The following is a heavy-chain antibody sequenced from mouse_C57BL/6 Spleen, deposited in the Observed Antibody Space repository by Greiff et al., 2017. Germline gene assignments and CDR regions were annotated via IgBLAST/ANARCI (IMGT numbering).Heavy chain of an antibody. J-gene: IGHJ4*01. CDR1: GYTFTSYW. CDR3: ARDGNYYAMDY. V-gene: IGHV1-55*01. Sequence: QVHVKQPGAELVKPGASVKMSCKASGYTFTSYWITWVKQRPGQGLEWIGDIYPGSGSTNYNEKFKSKATLTVDTSSSTAYMQLSSLTSEDSAVYYCARDGNYYAMDYWGQGTSVTVSS. CDR2: IYPGSGST. D-gene: IGHD2-1*01.